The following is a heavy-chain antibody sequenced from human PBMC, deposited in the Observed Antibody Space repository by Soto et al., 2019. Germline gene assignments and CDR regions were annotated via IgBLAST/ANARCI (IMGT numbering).Heavy chain of an antibody. V-gene: IGHV3-74*01. CDR3: TRGPRPISTGTGAY. CDR2: IYNDGTYS. CDR1: GFIFKMYW. D-gene: IGHD3-10*01. Sequence: GGSLRLSCAASGFIFKMYWMHWVRQSPGKGLVWISRIYNDGTYSDYADSVRGRFTISRDNVNDTLYLQMNNLRVEDSGLYYCTRGPRPISTGTGAYWGQGTQVTVSS. J-gene: IGHJ4*02.